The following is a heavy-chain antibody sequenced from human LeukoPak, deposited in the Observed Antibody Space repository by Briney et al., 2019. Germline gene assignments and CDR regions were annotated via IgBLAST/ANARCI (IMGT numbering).Heavy chain of an antibody. CDR1: GFTVSSIF. D-gene: IGHD2-2*01. CDR3: AREVISTPSYFDY. Sequence: AGGSLRLSCAASGFTVSSIFIDWVRRARGKGLEWVSFIHRDDKTYYADSVKGRFTMSRDSSKNTLYLQMNSLGADDTAVYYCAREVISTPSYFDYWGQGILVTVSS. CDR2: IHRDDKT. V-gene: IGHV3-53*01. J-gene: IGHJ4*02.